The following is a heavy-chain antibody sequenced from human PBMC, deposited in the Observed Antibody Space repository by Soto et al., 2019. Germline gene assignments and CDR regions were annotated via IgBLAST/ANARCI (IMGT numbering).Heavy chain of an antibody. D-gene: IGHD3-9*01. Sequence: QVQLVESGGGVVQPGRSLRLSCAASGFTFSSYGMHWVRQAPGKGLEWVAVIWYDGSIKYYADSVKGRFTISRDNSKNTLYLQMNSLRAEDTAVYYCARDFDERAAFDIWGQGTMVTVSS. CDR2: IWYDGSIK. CDR3: ARDFDERAAFDI. J-gene: IGHJ3*02. CDR1: GFTFSSYG. V-gene: IGHV3-33*01.